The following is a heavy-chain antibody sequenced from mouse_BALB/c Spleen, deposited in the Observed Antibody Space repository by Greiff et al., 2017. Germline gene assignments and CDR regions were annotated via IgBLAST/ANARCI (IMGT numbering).Heavy chain of an antibody. V-gene: IGHV2-6-5*01. Sequence: GKLMESGPGLVAPSQSLSITCTVSGFSLTDYGVSWIRQPPGKGLEWLGVIWGGGSTYYNSALKSRLSISKDNSKSQVFLKMNSLQTDDTAMYYCAKHAYDYDGFDYAMDYWGQGTSVTVSS. CDR3: AKHAYDYDGFDYAMDY. CDR2: IWGGGST. CDR1: GFSLTDYG. J-gene: IGHJ4*01. D-gene: IGHD2-4*01.